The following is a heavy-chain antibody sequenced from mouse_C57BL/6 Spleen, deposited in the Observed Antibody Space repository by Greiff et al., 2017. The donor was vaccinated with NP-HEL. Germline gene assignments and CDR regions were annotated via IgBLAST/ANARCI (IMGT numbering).Heavy chain of an antibody. CDR2: IYPGDGDT. J-gene: IGHJ4*01. D-gene: IGHD1-1*01. V-gene: IGHV1-82*01. CDR3: ARWAPITTVVANYAMDY. CDR1: GYAFSSSW. Sequence: VMLVESGPELVKPGASVKISCKASGYAFSSSWMNWVKQRPGKGLEWIGRIYPGDGDTNYNGKFKGKATLTADKSSSTAYMQLSSLTSEDSAVYFCARWAPITTVVANYAMDYWGQGTSVTVSS.